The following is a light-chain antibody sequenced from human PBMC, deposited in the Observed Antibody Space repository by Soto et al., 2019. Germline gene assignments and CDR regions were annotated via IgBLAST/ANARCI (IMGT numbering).Light chain of an antibody. CDR1: DTFSSF. CDR3: QQTYSPPFS. V-gene: IGKV1-39*01. Sequence: DIQMTQSPSSLSASVGDRVTITCRASDTFSSFVIWYQQKRGKPPTLLIYGAYSLRSGVPSRFTGSGVGAEFPLTFSSLQPDNFGSYYCQQTYSPPFSFGQGTSLELK. J-gene: IGKJ2*03. CDR2: GAY.